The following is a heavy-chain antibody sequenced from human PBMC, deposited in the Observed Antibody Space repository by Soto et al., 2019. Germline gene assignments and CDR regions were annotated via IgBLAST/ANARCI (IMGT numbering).Heavy chain of an antibody. CDR1: GFTFSSYS. V-gene: IGHV3-48*02. CDR3: ARDYSSSWEDLPGY. Sequence: EVQLVESGGGLVQPGGSLRLSCAASGFTFSSYSMNWVRQAPGKGLEWVSYISSSSRTIYYADSVKGPFTIYRDNAKNSLYLQMNSLRDEDTAVYYCARDYSSSWEDLPGYWCQGTLVTVSS. J-gene: IGHJ4*02. D-gene: IGHD6-13*01. CDR2: ISSSSRTI.